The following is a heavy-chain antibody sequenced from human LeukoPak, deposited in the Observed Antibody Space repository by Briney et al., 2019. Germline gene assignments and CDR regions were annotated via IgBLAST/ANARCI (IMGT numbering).Heavy chain of an antibody. CDR1: GFTFSSYG. J-gene: IGHJ4*02. D-gene: IGHD6-19*01. Sequence: GGSLRLSCAASGFTFSSYGMHWVRQAPGKGLEWVAVISYDGSNKYYADSVKGRFTISRDNSKNTLYLQMNSLRAEDTAVYYCARARGTEAVDYWGQGTLVTVSS. CDR3: ARARGTEAVDY. CDR2: ISYDGSNK. V-gene: IGHV3-30*03.